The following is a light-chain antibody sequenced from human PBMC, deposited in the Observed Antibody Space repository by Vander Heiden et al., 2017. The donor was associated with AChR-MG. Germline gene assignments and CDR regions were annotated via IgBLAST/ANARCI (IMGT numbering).Light chain of an antibody. CDR3: QQYYSYSWT. CDR1: QGISSY. CDR2: AAS. V-gene: IGKV1-8*01. J-gene: IGKJ1*01. Sequence: AIRMTQSPSSFSASTGDRVTITCRASQGISSYLAWYQQKPVKAPKLLIYAASTLQSGVPSRFSGSGSGTDFTLTISCLQSEDFATYYCQQYYSYSWTFGQGTKVEIK.